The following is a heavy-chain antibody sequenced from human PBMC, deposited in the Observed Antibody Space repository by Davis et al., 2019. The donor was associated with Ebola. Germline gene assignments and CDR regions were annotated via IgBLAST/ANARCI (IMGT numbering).Heavy chain of an antibody. CDR2: ISSDGRYI. CDR1: GFTVSSDY. Sequence: GESLKISCAASGFTVSSDYLGWVRQAPGKGLEWVSSISSDGRYIYYADSVKGRFTISRDNAKNSLYLQMNSLRAEDTAVYYCARSNVWGQGTTVTVSS. V-gene: IGHV3-21*01. J-gene: IGHJ6*02. D-gene: IGHD5/OR15-5a*01. CDR3: ARSNV.